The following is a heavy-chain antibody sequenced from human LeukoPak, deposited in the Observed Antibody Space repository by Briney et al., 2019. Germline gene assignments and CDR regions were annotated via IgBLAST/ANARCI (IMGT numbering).Heavy chain of an antibody. Sequence: GGSLRLSCAASGFTFSSYWMSWVRQAPGKGLEWVANIKQEASKKDYVDSVKGRFTISRDNAKNSLYLQMNSLRAEDSAVYYCARVSVTTVTTRDYYYMDVWGKGTTVTISS. CDR2: IKQEASKK. J-gene: IGHJ6*03. D-gene: IGHD4-17*01. CDR1: GFTFSSYW. CDR3: ARVSVTTVTTRDYYYMDV. V-gene: IGHV3-7*01.